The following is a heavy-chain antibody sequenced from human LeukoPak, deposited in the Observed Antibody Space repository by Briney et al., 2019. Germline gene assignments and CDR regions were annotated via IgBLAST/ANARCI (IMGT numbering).Heavy chain of an antibody. D-gene: IGHD3-10*01. CDR2: IYQSGST. V-gene: IGHV4-38-2*02. CDR1: GYSISSGYY. Sequence: SETLSLTSTVSGYSISSGYYWGWIRQPPGKGLEWIGSIYQSGSTYYNPSLKSRVTISVDTSKNQFSLKLSSVTAADTAVYYCARGGAYYYGSGTTFDIWGQGTMVTVSS. J-gene: IGHJ3*02. CDR3: ARGGAYYYGSGTTFDI.